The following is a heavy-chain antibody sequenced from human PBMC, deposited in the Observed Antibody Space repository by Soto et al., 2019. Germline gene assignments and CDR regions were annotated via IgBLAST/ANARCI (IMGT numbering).Heavy chain of an antibody. CDR1: GFTFSSYG. V-gene: IGHV3-30*18. CDR3: AKPTGTTPYYFDY. D-gene: IGHD1-7*01. J-gene: IGHJ4*02. Sequence: GGSLRLSCAASGFTFSSYGMHWVRQAPGKGLEWVAVISYDGSNKYYADSVKGRFTISRDNSKNTLYLQMNSLRAEDTAVYYCAKPTGTTPYYFDYWGQGTLVTVSS. CDR2: ISYDGSNK.